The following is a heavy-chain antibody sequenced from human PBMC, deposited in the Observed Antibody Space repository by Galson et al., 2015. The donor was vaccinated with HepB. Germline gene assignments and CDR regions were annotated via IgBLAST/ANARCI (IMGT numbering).Heavy chain of an antibody. CDR2: ISSDGSNK. V-gene: IGHV3-30*18. CDR1: GFTFSSFG. Sequence: SLRLSCAASGFTFSSFGMHWVRQAPGKGLEWVAVISSDGSNKFYADSVKGRFTISRDNSENTLFLQMNSLRPEDTAVYFCAKAKTTIYCSFTNCYPLDPWGQGTLVTVSS. J-gene: IGHJ5*02. CDR3: AKAKTTIYCSFTNCYPLDP. D-gene: IGHD2-2*01.